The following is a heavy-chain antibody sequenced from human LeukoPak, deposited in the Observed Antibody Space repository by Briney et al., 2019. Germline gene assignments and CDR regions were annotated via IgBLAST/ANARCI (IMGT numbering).Heavy chain of an antibody. J-gene: IGHJ4*02. D-gene: IGHD3-3*01. V-gene: IGHV3-48*01. CDR1: GFTFNYYS. CDR3: ARDKVRVGVGAFDY. Sequence: GGSLRLSCAASGFTFNYYSMNWVHQAPGKGLEWVSYISSDSDTVFYADSVMGRFTISRDNGQNSLYLQMNSLRAEDAAVYFCARDKVRVGVGAFDYWGQGTLVTVSS. CDR2: ISSDSDTV.